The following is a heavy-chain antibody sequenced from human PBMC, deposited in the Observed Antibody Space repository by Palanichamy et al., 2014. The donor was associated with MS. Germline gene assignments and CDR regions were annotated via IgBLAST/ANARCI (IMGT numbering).Heavy chain of an antibody. V-gene: IGHV3-9*01. J-gene: IGHJ3*02. CDR2: ISWNGGNI. CDR1: DSPFKIMP. CDR3: AKDMSAVGPLWSSAFDI. D-gene: IGHD1-26*01. Sequence: EVQLVESGEAGSAWQVPETLLYRPLDSPFKIMPCTGSGKLQGRAWSGVSGISWNGGNIAYADSVKGRFTISRDNAKYSLYLLMNNLSAEDTAFYYCAKDMSAVGPLWSSAFDIWGQGAKITVSS.